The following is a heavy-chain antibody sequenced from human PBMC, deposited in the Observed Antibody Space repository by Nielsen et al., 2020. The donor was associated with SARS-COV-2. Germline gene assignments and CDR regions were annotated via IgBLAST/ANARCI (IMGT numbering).Heavy chain of an antibody. V-gene: IGHV3-43*02. D-gene: IGHD1-26*01. CDR2: ISGDGGST. J-gene: IGHJ4*02. CDR3: AKDEEGATGY. Sequence: GESLKISCAASGFTFDDYAMHWVRQAPGKGLEWVSLISGDGGSTYYADSVKGRFTISRDNSKNSLYLQMNSLRTEDTALYYCAKDEEGATGYWGQGTLVTVSS. CDR1: GFTFDDYA.